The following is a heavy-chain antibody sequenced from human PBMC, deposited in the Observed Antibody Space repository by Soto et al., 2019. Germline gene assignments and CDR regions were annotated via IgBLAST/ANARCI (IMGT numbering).Heavy chain of an antibody. J-gene: IGHJ5*02. CDR1: GGSLSGATYS. V-gene: IGHV4-61*01. D-gene: IGHD2-15*01. CDR2: MYYGGRT. Sequence: SETLSLTCGVSGGSLSGATYSWNWIRQTLGKGLEWIGYMYYGGRTNYNPSLKSRVTISVDTSKMQVSLKLSSVTAADTAVYFCARGTPSPLIVRSSRGPWFDPWGQGTLVTVSS. CDR3: ARGTPSPLIVRSSRGPWFDP.